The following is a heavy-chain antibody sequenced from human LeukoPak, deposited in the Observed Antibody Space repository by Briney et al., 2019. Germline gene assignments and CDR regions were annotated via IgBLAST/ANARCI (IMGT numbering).Heavy chain of an antibody. Sequence: SETLSLTCTVSGGSISSGGYYWSWIRQPPGKGLEWIGEINHSGSTNYNPSLKSRVTISVDTSKNQFSLKLSSVTAADTAVYYCARQVIAAAMYYFDYWGQGALVTVSS. CDR2: INHSGST. J-gene: IGHJ4*02. V-gene: IGHV4-61*08. CDR1: GGSISSGGYY. D-gene: IGHD6-13*01. CDR3: ARQVIAAAMYYFDY.